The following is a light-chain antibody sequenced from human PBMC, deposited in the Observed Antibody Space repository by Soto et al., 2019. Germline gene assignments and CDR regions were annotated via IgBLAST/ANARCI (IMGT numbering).Light chain of an antibody. CDR3: QHYGRSPGLFT. CDR1: QSISSSY. J-gene: IGKJ3*01. CDR2: GAS. V-gene: IGKV3D-7*01. Sequence: EVVLTQSPATLSLSPGEGATLSCRVSQSISSSYLSWYQQRPGQAPRLLIYGASTRATGIPARFSGSGRGSGTDFTLTISSLQPEDFAVYYCQHYGRSPGLFTFGPGTKVDIK.